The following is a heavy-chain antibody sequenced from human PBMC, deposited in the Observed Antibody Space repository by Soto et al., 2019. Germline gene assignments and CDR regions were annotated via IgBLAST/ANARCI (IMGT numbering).Heavy chain of an antibody. CDR2: TNSDGRDT. V-gene: IGHV3-74*01. CDR1: GFTFSSYW. Sequence: EVQLVESGGGLVQPGGSLRLSCAASGFTFSSYWRYWVHQAPGKGLVWVSRTNSDGRDTSYADSVKGRFTISRDNAKNTLYLKMNSLRAEDTAVYYCARDRGWALFDDWDQGTLVAVSS. J-gene: IGHJ4*02. CDR3: ARDRGWALFDD. D-gene: IGHD6-19*01.